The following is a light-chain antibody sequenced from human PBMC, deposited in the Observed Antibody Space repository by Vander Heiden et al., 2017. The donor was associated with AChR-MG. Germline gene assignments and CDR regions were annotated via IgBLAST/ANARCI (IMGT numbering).Light chain of an antibody. Sequence: SYVLPQTPSVSVAPGQTAKITCGGNNLGGKSVHWYQQKPGQAPVLVVYDDTDRPSGIPERFSGSNSGNTATLTISGVAAGDEADYYCHVWDIGSDHPVFGGGTILTVL. CDR2: DDT. J-gene: IGLJ2*01. V-gene: IGLV3-21*02. CDR3: HVWDIGSDHPV. CDR1: NLGGKS.